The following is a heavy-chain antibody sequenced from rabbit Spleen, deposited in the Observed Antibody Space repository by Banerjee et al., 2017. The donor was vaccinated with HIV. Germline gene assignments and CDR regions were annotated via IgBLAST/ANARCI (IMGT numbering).Heavy chain of an antibody. V-gene: IGHV1S40*01. CDR3: ARGPNSAYSRLDL. J-gene: IGHJ3*01. CDR2: IAGSSSGFT. D-gene: IGHD7-1*01. Sequence: QSLEESGGGLVQPEGSLTLTCKASGFSFSSSDYICWVRQAPGKGLEWISCIAGSSSGFTYSATWATGRFTISKTSSTTVTLQMTSLTVADTATYFCARGPNSAYSRLDLWGPGTLVTVS. CDR1: GFSFSSSDY.